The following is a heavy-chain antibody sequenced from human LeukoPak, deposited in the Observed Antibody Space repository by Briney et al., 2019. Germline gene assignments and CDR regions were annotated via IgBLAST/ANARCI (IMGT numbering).Heavy chain of an antibody. J-gene: IGHJ4*02. Sequence: SETLSLTCAVYGGSFSGYYWSWIRQPPGKGLEWIGEINHSGSTNYNPSLKSRVTISVDTSKNQFSLKLSSVTAADTAVYYCARGLAVTMVRGVEVDYWGQGTQVTVSS. CDR1: GGSFSGYY. D-gene: IGHD3-10*01. CDR2: INHSGST. CDR3: ARGLAVTMVRGVEVDY. V-gene: IGHV4-34*01.